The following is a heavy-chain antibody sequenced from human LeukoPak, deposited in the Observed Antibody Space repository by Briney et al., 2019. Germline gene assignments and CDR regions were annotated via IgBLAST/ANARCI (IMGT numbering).Heavy chain of an antibody. D-gene: IGHD4/OR15-4a*01. CDR2: IIPIFGTA. J-gene: IGHJ4*02. Sequence: ASVKVSCKASGGTFSSYAISWVRQALGQGLEWMGRIIPIFGTANYAQKFQGRVTITADKSTSTAYMELSSLRSEDTAVYYCAREGPRANSYFDYWGQGTLVTVSS. V-gene: IGHV1-69*06. CDR1: GGTFSSYA. CDR3: AREGPRANSYFDY.